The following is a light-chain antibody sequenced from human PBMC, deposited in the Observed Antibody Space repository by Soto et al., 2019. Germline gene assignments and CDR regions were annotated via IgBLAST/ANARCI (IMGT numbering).Light chain of an antibody. CDR2: DAS. Sequence: EIVLTQSPATLSLSPGERATLSCRASQSVSGCLAWYQQKPGQAPRLLIYDASNRATGIPARFSGSGSGTDFTLTISSLEPEDFAVYYCQQRCNWPPVTFGGGTNVEIK. CDR1: QSVSGC. V-gene: IGKV3-11*01. J-gene: IGKJ4*01. CDR3: QQRCNWPPVT.